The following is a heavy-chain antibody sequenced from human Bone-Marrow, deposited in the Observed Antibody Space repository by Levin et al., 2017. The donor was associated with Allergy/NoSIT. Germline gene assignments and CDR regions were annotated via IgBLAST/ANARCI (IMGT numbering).Heavy chain of an antibody. D-gene: IGHD2-2*01. CDR3: ARSNQLPTSSWFDP. CDR2: IYPYKGTT. CDR1: GYIFTDYY. J-gene: IGHJ5*02. V-gene: IGHV1-2*06. Sequence: AASVKVSCKASGYIFTDYYIHWVRQAPGQGLEWMGRIYPYKGTTEHSQKFQGRVTMTRDTSISTTYLELSGLRSDDTAVYFCARSNQLPTSSWFDPWGQGTLVTVSS.